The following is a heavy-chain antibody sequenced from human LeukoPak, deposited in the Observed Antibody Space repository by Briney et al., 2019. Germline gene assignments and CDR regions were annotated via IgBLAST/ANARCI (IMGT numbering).Heavy chain of an antibody. CDR1: GYSFTRYW. Sequence: GESLKISCKGSGYSFTRYWIGWVRQTPGKGLEWMGIIYPGDSDTRYSPSSQGQVTISADKSISTAYLQWRSLKASDSAIYYCAKNTGEGNYFDHWGQGTLVTVSS. CDR2: IYPGDSDT. V-gene: IGHV5-51*01. D-gene: IGHD3-16*01. J-gene: IGHJ4*02. CDR3: AKNTGEGNYFDH.